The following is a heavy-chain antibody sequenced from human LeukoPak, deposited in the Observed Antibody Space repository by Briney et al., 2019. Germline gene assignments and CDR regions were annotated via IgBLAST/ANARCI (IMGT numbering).Heavy chain of an antibody. CDR2: INHSGST. J-gene: IGHJ4*02. Sequence: SETLSLTCAVYGGSFSGYYWSWIRQPPGKGLEWIGEINHSGSTNYNPSLKSRVTISVDTSKNQFSLKLSSVTAADTAVYYCARFGRRYCSSTSCYTGADYWGQGTLVTVSS. V-gene: IGHV4-34*01. CDR3: ARFGRRYCSSTSCYTGADY. D-gene: IGHD2-2*02. CDR1: GGSFSGYY.